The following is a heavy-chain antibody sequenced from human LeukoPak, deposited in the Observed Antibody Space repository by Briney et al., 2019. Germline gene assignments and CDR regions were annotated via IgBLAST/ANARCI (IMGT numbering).Heavy chain of an antibody. CDR1: DGSISSYY. D-gene: IGHD7-27*01. CDR3: ASWGTGFDY. Sequence: SETLSLTCTVSDGSISSYYWSWIRQPPGKGLEWIGYIYTSGSTNYNPSLKSRVTISVDTSKNQFSLKLSSVTAADTAVYYCASWGTGFDYWGQGTLVTVSS. CDR2: IYTSGST. V-gene: IGHV4-4*09. J-gene: IGHJ4*02.